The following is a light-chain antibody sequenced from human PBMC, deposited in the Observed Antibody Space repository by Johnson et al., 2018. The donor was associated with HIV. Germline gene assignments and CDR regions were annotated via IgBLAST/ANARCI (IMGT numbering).Light chain of an antibody. V-gene: IGLV1-51*02. CDR2: ENN. J-gene: IGLJ1*01. CDR1: SSNIGDHS. CDR3: GTWDKSLNTGAV. Sequence: QSVLSQPPSVSAAPGQKVTISCSGRSSNIGDHSVSWFQHLPGAAPKLLIYENNKRPSGIPDRFSGSKSGTSATLGIAGLQTGDEADYYCGTWDKSLNTGAVFGTGTKVTVL.